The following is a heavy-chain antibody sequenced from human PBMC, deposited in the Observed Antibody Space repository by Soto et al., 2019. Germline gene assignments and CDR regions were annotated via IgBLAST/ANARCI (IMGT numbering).Heavy chain of an antibody. CDR2: IYYSGST. CDR3: ARAGVYMVRGVIRPNYYYYGMDV. Sequence: SEPLSLTCTVSGGSISRGGYYWRWIRQHPGKGLEWIGYIYYSGSTYYNPSLKSRVTISVDTSKNQFSLKLSSVTAADTAVYYCARAGVYMVRGVIRPNYYYYGMDVWGLGTTVTVSS. J-gene: IGHJ6*02. V-gene: IGHV4-31*03. D-gene: IGHD3-10*01. CDR1: GGSISRGGYY.